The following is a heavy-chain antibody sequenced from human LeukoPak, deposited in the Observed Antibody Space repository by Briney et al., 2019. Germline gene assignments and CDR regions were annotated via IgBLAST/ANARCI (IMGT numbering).Heavy chain of an antibody. CDR3: ARMIVVVVAAEYGMDV. CDR1: GGTFNGYA. Sequence: ASVKVSCKASGGTFNGYAISWVRQAPGQGLEWMGGIIPIFGTANYAQKFQGRVTITADESTSTAYMELSSLRSEDTAVYYCARMIVVVVAAEYGMDVWGQGTTVTVSS. D-gene: IGHD2-15*01. CDR2: IIPIFGTA. J-gene: IGHJ6*02. V-gene: IGHV1-69*13.